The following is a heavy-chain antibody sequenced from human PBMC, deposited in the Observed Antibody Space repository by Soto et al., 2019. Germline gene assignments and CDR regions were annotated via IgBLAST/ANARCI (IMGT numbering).Heavy chain of an antibody. CDR2: IYYSGST. CDR3: ATRQGGSYNWFDP. D-gene: IGHD2-15*01. Sequence: SETLSLTWTVSGGSISSSIYSGVWIRQPPGKGLEWIGTIYYSGSTYYNPSLKSRVTISVDTSKNQFSLKLSSVTAADTAVYYCATRQGGSYNWFDPWGQGTLVTVSS. CDR1: GGSISSSIYS. J-gene: IGHJ5*02. V-gene: IGHV4-39*01.